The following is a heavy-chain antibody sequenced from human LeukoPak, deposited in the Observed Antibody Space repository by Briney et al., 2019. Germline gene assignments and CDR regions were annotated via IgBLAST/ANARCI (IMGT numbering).Heavy chain of an antibody. J-gene: IGHJ6*03. CDR3: ARVGLTFGGVIVNYYYYYMDV. Sequence: GGSLRLSCAASGFIFSNYGMHWVRQAPGKGLEWVAFIRYDGSTKYYADSVKGRVTISRDNSKNTLYLQMNSLRTEDTAVYYCARVGLTFGGVIVNYYYYYMDVWGKGTTVTVSS. D-gene: IGHD3-16*02. V-gene: IGHV3-30*02. CDR1: GFIFSNYG. CDR2: IRYDGSTK.